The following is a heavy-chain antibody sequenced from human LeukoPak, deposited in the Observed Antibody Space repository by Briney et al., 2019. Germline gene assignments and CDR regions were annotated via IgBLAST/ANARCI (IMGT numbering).Heavy chain of an antibody. CDR2: INSDGSST. J-gene: IGHJ3*02. CDR3: ARVDLVVAATYHAFDI. CDR1: GFTFSSYW. D-gene: IGHD2-15*01. V-gene: IGHV3-74*01. Sequence: PVGSLRLSCVASGFTFSSYWMHWVRQAPGKGLVWVSRINSDGSSTTYADSVKGRFTISRDNAKNTLYLQMNSLRAEDTAVYYCARVDLVVAATYHAFDIWGQGTMVTVSS.